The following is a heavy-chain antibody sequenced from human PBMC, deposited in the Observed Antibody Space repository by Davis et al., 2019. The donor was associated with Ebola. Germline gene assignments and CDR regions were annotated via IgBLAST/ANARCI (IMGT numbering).Heavy chain of an antibody. D-gene: IGHD1-26*01. CDR3: ARDRELHYYYYYYGMDV. CDR2: ISSSSSYI. Sequence: GGSLRLSCAASGFTFSSYSMNWVRQAPGKGLEWVSSISSSSSYIYYADSVKGRFTISRDNAKNSLYLQMNSLRAEDTAVYYCARDRELHYYYYYYGMDVWGKGTTVTVSS. J-gene: IGHJ6*04. V-gene: IGHV3-21*04. CDR1: GFTFSSYS.